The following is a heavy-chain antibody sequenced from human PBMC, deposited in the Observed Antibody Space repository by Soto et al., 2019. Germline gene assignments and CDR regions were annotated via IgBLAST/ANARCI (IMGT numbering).Heavy chain of an antibody. D-gene: IGHD2-15*01. CDR2: ISGSGGST. J-gene: IGHJ4*02. CDR1: GFTFSSYA. Sequence: GGSLRLSCAASGFTFSSYAMSWVRQAPGKGLEWVSAISGSGGSTYYADSVKGRFTISRDNSKNTLYLQMNSLRAEDTAVYYCAKDPIACSQGSCHFDYWGQGTLVTVSS. CDR3: AKDPIACSQGSCHFDY. V-gene: IGHV3-23*01.